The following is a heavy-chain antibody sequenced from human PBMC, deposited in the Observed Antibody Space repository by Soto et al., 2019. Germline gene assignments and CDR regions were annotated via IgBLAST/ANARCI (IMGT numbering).Heavy chain of an antibody. J-gene: IGHJ4*02. D-gene: IGHD3-10*01. Sequence: ASVKVSCKASGYTFTNYAMHWVRQAPGQRLEWMGWINAGNGDRKYSQKFQGRVTITRDTSASTAYMELSSLRSEDTAVYYCARGVGQFDYWGQGTLVTVSS. CDR1: GYTFTNYA. CDR3: ARGVGQFDY. CDR2: INAGNGDR. V-gene: IGHV1-3*01.